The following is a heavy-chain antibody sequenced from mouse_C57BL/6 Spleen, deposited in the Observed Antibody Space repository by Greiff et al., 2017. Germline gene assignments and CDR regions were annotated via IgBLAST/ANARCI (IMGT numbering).Heavy chain of an antibody. CDR2: IYPRSGNT. CDR3: ARAKYYGSSQYYFDY. V-gene: IGHV1-81*01. D-gene: IGHD1-1*01. Sequence: QVHVKQSGAELARPGASVKLSCKASGYTFTSYGISWVKQRTGQGLEWIGEIYPRSGNTYYNEKFKGKATLTADKSSSTAYMELRSLTSEDSAVYCCARAKYYGSSQYYFDYWGQGTTLTVAS. CDR1: GYTFTSYG. J-gene: IGHJ2*01.